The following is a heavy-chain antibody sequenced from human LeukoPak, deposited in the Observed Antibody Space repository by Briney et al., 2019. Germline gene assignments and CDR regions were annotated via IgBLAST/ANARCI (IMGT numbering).Heavy chain of an antibody. Sequence: PGRSLRLSCSASGFTPSNYGMHWVRQAPGKGLEWVAVISYDGSNKNHADSVKGRFSISRDNSKNTLYLQMNSLRAEDTAVYYCARGAYYFDSSGYSGAFDIWGQGTMVTVSS. CDR2: ISYDGSNK. CDR3: ARGAYYFDSSGYSGAFDI. J-gene: IGHJ3*02. D-gene: IGHD3-22*01. CDR1: GFTPSNYG. V-gene: IGHV3-30*03.